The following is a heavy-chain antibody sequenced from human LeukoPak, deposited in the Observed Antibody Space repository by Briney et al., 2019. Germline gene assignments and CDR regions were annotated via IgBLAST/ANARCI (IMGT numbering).Heavy chain of an antibody. J-gene: IGHJ4*02. V-gene: IGHV3-74*03. Sequence: GGSLRLSCAASGFTFSSYWMHWVRQVPGKGLVWVSRINSDGSSITYADSVKGRFTISRDNARNTLYLQMNSLRVEDTAVYYCVREGRVSGYDFDCWGQGTLVTVS. D-gene: IGHD5-12*01. CDR1: GFTFSSYW. CDR3: VREGRVSGYDFDC. CDR2: INSDGSSI.